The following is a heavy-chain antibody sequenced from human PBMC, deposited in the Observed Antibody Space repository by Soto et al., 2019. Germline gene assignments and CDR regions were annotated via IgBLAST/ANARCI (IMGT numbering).Heavy chain of an antibody. CDR2: IVPIFGTA. CDR3: ASPTGKLDY. V-gene: IGHV1-69*01. CDR1: GGTFSNYA. Sequence: QVQLVQSGAKVKKPGSSVKVSCRTSGGTFSNYAISWVRQAPGQGLEWMGGIVPIFGTATYAQKFQGRVTITADESTSTAYMELSSLRSDDTAVYYCASPTGKLDYWGQGTLVTVSS. D-gene: IGHD2-8*02. J-gene: IGHJ4*02.